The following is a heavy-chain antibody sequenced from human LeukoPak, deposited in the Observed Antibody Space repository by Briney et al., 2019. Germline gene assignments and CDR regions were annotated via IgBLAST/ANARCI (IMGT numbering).Heavy chain of an antibody. CDR1: GFTFSDYE. V-gene: IGHV3-48*03. J-gene: IGHJ4*02. D-gene: IGHD3-3*01. CDR2: ISETGAHT. Sequence: GGSLRLSCEASGFTFSDYEMNWARQARGQGLEWISHISETGAHTYYAESVNGRFTIARDNAKNSLFLQLDSLGDDDTATYYCGRDFFLLSFGVMVPFDYWGQGVLITVSS. CDR3: GRDFFLLSFGVMVPFDY.